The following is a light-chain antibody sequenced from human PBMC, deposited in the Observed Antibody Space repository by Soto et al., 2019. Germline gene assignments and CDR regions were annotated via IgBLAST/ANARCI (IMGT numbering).Light chain of an antibody. J-gene: IGKJ5*01. V-gene: IGKV1-5*03. CDR3: QQYYSYPIT. CDR1: QSISSW. CDR2: KAS. Sequence: DIQMTQSPSTLSASVGDRVTITCRTSQSISSWLAWYQQKPGEAPKLLIYKASSLESGVPSRFSGSGSGTEFTLTISSLQSDDFATYYCQQYYSYPITFGQGTRLEIK.